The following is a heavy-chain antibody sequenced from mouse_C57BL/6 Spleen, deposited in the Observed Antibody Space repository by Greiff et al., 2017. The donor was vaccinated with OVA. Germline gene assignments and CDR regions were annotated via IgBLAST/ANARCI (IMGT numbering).Heavy chain of an antibody. CDR2: IWSGGST. CDR1: GFSLTSYG. D-gene: IGHD2-4*01. V-gene: IGHV2-2*01. Sequence: VKLMESGPGLVQPSQSLSITCTVSGFSLTSYGVHWVRQSPGKGLEWLGVIWSGGSTDYNAAFISRLSISKDNSKSQVFFKMNSLQADDTAIYYCASDYGYFDVWGTGTTVTVSS. J-gene: IGHJ1*03. CDR3: ASDYGYFDV.